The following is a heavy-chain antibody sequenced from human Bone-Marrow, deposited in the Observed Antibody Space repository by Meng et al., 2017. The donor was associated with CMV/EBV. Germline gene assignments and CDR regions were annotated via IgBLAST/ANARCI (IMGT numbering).Heavy chain of an antibody. CDR2: IYYSGIT. CDR3: GRVVDVRPGSSCSSATCSDY. J-gene: IGHJ4*02. V-gene: IGHV4-39*07. Sequence: SETLSLTCTVSGGSISSYNYYWGWIRQPPGKGLEWIGTIYYSGITYYNPSLKSRVTISVDTPKNQFSLKLSSVTAADTAVYYCGRVVDVRPGSSCSSATCSDYWGQGTLVTASS. D-gene: IGHD2-2*01. CDR1: GGSISSYNYY.